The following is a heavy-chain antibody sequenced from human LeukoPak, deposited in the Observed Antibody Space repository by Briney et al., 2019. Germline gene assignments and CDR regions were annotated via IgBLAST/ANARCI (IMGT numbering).Heavy chain of an antibody. CDR2: IRGSGGST. CDR1: GLTFSSYA. D-gene: IGHD6-19*01. Sequence: RGSLRLSCAASGLTFSSYAMSWVRQAPGKGLEWVSGIRGSGGSTYYADSVKGRCTISRDTPSDTVYLQMNSLRAEDTGVYYCAKSSSGWRSFGYWGQGNLVTVS. V-gene: IGHV3-23*01. CDR3: AKSSSGWRSFGY. J-gene: IGHJ4*02.